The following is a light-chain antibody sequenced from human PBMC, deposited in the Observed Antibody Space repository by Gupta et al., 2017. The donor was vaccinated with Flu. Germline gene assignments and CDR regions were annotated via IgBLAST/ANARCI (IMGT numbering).Light chain of an antibody. CDR1: SGHSTYG. CDR3: QDWGTDVLV. CDR2: VNSDGSH. V-gene: IGLV4-69*01. J-gene: IGLJ3*02. Sequence: QLVLTQSPSASASLGASVKLTCTLSSGHSTYGIAWHQQRPEKGPRFLMKVNSDGSHTKGDGIPDRFSGASSGAERYLTISTLQSEDDSCEFSQDWGTDVLVFGGGTKVTVL.